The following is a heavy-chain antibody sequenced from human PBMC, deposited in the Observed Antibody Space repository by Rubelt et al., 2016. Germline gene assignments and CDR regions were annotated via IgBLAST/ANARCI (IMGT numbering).Heavy chain of an antibody. J-gene: IGHJ4*02. Sequence: VQLVESGGGVVQPGRSLRLSCAASGFSFSSYGMYWVRQAPGKGLEWVSFINNSSFTIYYADSVKGRFTISRDDAKNSLYLQMHSLRVDDTAVYFCARGSASVTFDFWGQGVPVTVSS. D-gene: IGHD4-17*01. CDR1: GFSFSSYG. V-gene: IGHV3-48*04. CDR2: INNSSFTI. CDR3: ARGSASVTFDF.